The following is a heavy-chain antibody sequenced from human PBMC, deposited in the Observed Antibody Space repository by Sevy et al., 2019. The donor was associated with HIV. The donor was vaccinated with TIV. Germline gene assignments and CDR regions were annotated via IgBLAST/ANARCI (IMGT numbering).Heavy chain of an antibody. CDR2: ISGSGTRT. D-gene: IGHD3-22*01. V-gene: IGHV3-23*01. J-gene: IGHJ6*03. Sequence: GGSLRLSCAVSGFSFDSYGMTWVRQAPGKGLEWVSGISGSGTRTYYADSVKGRFSISRDNSKNRLYLQMNSLGSEDHAIYYCAKGGGGHYDPDEIGYYFYYYNMDVWGKGTTVTVSS. CDR3: AKGGGGHYDPDEIGYYFYYYNMDV. CDR1: GFSFDSYG.